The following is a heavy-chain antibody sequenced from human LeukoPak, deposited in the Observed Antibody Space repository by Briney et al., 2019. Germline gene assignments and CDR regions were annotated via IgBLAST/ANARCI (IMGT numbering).Heavy chain of an antibody. CDR2: IGTAGDT. CDR3: ARALGYYYYGMDV. CDR1: GFTFSSYD. V-gene: IGHV3-13*01. D-gene: IGHD3-16*01. J-gene: IGHJ6*02. Sequence: GGSLRLSCTASGFTFSSYDMHWVRQATGKGLVWVSAIGTAGDTYYPGSVKGRFTISRENAKNSLYLQMNSLRAGDTAVYYCARALGYYYYGMDVWGQGTTVTVSS.